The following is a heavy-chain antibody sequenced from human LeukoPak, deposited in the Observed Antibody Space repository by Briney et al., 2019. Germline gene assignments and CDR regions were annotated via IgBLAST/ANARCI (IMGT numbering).Heavy chain of an antibody. Sequence: SETLSLTCTVSGGSISSYYWSWIRQPPGKGLEWIGYIYYSGSTNYNPSLKSRVTISVDTSKDQFSLKLSSVTAADTAVYYCARWAMVPRVIPTYWFDPWGQGILVTVSS. J-gene: IGHJ5*02. CDR3: ARWAMVPRVIPTYWFDP. D-gene: IGHD3-10*01. CDR2: IYYSGST. V-gene: IGHV4-59*08. CDR1: GGSISSYY.